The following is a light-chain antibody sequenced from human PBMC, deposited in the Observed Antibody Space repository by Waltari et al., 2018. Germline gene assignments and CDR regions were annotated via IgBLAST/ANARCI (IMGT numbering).Light chain of an antibody. CDR1: SSDGGGYTY. J-gene: IGLJ2*01. V-gene: IGLV2-14*03. Sequence: QSALPQPASVSGSPGQSFTIPWPRTSSDGGGYTYVSWYQHHPGKAPKLRIYDVSNRPSGVSNRFSGSKSGNTASLTISGLQAEDEADYYCSSYTSSSTVVFGGGTKLTVL. CDR2: DVS. CDR3: SSYTSSSTVV.